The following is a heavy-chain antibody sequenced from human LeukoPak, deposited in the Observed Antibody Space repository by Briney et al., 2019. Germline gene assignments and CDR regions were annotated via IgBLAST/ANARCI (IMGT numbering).Heavy chain of an antibody. Sequence: GGSLRLSCAASGFTFSSYEMNWVRQAPGKGLEWVSGINWNGGSTGYADSVKGRFTISRDNAKNSLYLQMNSLRAEDTALYYCARDLSYDIPDAFDIWGQGTMVTVSS. CDR2: INWNGGST. D-gene: IGHD3-22*01. CDR1: GFTFSSYE. J-gene: IGHJ3*02. CDR3: ARDLSYDIPDAFDI. V-gene: IGHV3-20*04.